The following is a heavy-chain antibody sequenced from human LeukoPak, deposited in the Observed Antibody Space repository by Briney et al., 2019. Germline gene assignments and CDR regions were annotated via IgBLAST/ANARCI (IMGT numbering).Heavy chain of an antibody. J-gene: IGHJ1*01. CDR2: INPSGGNT. V-gene: IGHV1-46*01. CDR1: GYTFTSYY. D-gene: IGHD6-19*01. Sequence: ASVKVSCKASGYTFTSYYMHWVRQAPGQGLEWMGIINPSGGNTRYAQKFQGRGTMTRDTATSTVYMELSSLRSEDTAVYYCARGQWLAEYFQHWGQGTLVTVSS. CDR3: ARGQWLAEYFQH.